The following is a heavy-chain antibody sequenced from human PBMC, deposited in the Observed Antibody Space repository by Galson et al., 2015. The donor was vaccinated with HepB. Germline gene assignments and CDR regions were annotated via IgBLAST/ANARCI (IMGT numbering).Heavy chain of an antibody. V-gene: IGHV3-7*01. CDR1: GFTFSSHW. CDR2: IKQDGSEV. Sequence: SLRLSCAVSGFTFSSHWMSWARQAPGKGLEWVAHIKQDGSEVYYVDFVKGRFTISRDNAKDSLYLQMNRLRAEDTAVYYCARDAGTNINYNYSDYWGQGTLVIVSS. D-gene: IGHD4-17*01. J-gene: IGHJ4*02. CDR3: ARDAGTNINYNYSDY.